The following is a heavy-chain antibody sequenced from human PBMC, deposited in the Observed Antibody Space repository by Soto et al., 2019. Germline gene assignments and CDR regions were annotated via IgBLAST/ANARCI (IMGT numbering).Heavy chain of an antibody. Sequence: QVQLVESGGGVVQPGRSLRLSCAASGLTFSNYGMQWVRQAPGKGLEWVAVTWSDGSNKYYADPVKGRFTISRDNAKNTLYLQMNSLRADDTAVYYCAIGGVTFDTWGQGTLVTVSS. J-gene: IGHJ4*02. D-gene: IGHD3-10*01. CDR1: GLTFSNYG. CDR2: TWSDGSNK. V-gene: IGHV3-33*01. CDR3: AIGGVTFDT.